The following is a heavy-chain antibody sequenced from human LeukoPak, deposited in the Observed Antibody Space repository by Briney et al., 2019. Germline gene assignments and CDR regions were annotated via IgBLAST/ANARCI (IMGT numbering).Heavy chain of an antibody. Sequence: GGSLRLSCAASGFTFSSSGMNWVRQAPGKGLEWVSYISSSSTTIYYADSVKGRFTISRDNAKNSLYLQMNSLRGEDTAVYYCASGYSSGPVYWGQGTLVTVSS. CDR2: ISSSSTTI. J-gene: IGHJ4*02. CDR1: GFTFSSSG. D-gene: IGHD6-19*01. V-gene: IGHV3-48*04. CDR3: ASGYSSGPVY.